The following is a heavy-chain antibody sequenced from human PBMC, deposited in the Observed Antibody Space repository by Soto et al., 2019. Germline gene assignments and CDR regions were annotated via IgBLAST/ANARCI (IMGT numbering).Heavy chain of an antibody. D-gene: IGHD3-22*01. Sequence: SETLSLTCTVSGGSVSSDSYYWSWIRQPPGKGLEWIGYFYDSGSTNYNPSLKSRVSISLDTSKNQFTLKLSSVTAADTAVYYCARDSPPDSSAYYYYFDCWGQGTLVTVSS. V-gene: IGHV4-61*01. J-gene: IGHJ4*02. CDR2: FYDSGST. CDR3: ARDSPPDSSAYYYYFDC. CDR1: GGSVSSDSYY.